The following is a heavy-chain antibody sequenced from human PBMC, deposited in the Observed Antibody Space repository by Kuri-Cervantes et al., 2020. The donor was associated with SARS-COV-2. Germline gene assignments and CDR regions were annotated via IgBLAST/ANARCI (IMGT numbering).Heavy chain of an antibody. J-gene: IGHJ4*02. CDR3: AVTTVSTTLFDY. CDR1: GFTFDDYA. D-gene: IGHD4-17*01. V-gene: IGHV3-9*01. Sequence: SLKISCAASGFTFDDYAMHWVRQAPGKGLEWVSGISWNSGSIGYADSVKGRFTISRDNAKNTLYLQMNSLRAEDTAVYYCAVTTVSTTLFDYWGQGTLVTVSS. CDR2: ISWNSGSI.